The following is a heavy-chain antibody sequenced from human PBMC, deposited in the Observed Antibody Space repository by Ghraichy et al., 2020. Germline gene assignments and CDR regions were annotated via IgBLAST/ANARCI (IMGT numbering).Heavy chain of an antibody. V-gene: IGHV3-53*01. D-gene: IGHD1-20*01. CDR2: IYSGGST. CDR1: GFTVSSNY. Sequence: GGSLRLSCAASGFTVSSNYMSWVRQAPGKGLEWVSVIYSGGSTYYADSVKGRFTISRDNSKNTLYLQMNSLRAEDTAVYYCARERYNWNDEGEWGNWFDPWGQGTLVTVSS. J-gene: IGHJ5*02. CDR3: ARERYNWNDEGEWGNWFDP.